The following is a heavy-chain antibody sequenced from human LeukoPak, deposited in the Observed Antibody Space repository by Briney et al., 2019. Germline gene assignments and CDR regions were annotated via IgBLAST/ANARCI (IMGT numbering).Heavy chain of an antibody. J-gene: IGHJ4*02. Sequence: GGSLRLSCAASGFTFDDYAMHWVRQPPGKGLEWVSGISWNSDSIGYADSVKGRFTISRDNAKNSLYLQMNSLRTEDTALYYCAEDPSGRGSLPQDYWGQGTLVTVSS. V-gene: IGHV3-9*01. CDR1: GFTFDDYA. CDR3: AEDPSGRGSLPQDY. CDR2: ISWNSDSI. D-gene: IGHD3-10*01.